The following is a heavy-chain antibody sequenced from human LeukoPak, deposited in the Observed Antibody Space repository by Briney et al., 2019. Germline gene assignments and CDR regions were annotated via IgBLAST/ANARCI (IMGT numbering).Heavy chain of an antibody. V-gene: IGHV3-23*01. CDR1: GFTFSSYA. Sequence: GGSLRLSCAAFGFTFSSYAMSWVRQAPGKGLEWVSAISGSGGSTYYADSVKGRFTISRDNSKNTLYLQMNSLRAEDTAVYYCAKYCSSTSCANEYFQHWGQGTLVTVSS. D-gene: IGHD2-2*01. CDR2: ISGSGGST. CDR3: AKYCSSTSCANEYFQH. J-gene: IGHJ1*01.